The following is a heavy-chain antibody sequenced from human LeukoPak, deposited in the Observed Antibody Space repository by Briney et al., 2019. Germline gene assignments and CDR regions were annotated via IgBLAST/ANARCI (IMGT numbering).Heavy chain of an antibody. Sequence: SETLSLTCSVSGGSISGYYWSWIRQPPGKGLEWIGYIYYSGSTNYKPSLKSRVTISVDTSKNQFSLKLSSVTAADTAVYYCARLVGATILDYRGQGTLVTVSS. CDR3: ARLVGATILDY. CDR1: GGSISGYY. V-gene: IGHV4-59*01. CDR2: IYYSGST. D-gene: IGHD1-26*01. J-gene: IGHJ4*02.